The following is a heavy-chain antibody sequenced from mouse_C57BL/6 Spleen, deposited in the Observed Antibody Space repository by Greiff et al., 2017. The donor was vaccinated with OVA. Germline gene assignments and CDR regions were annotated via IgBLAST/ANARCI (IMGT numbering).Heavy chain of an antibody. D-gene: IGHD3-2*02. V-gene: IGHV14-4*01. Sequence: EVKLQESGAELVRPGASVKLSCTASGFNIKDDYMHWVKQRPEQGLEWIGWIDPENGDTEYASKFQGKATITADTSSNTAYLQLSSLTSEDTAVYYCTTEAQARGYFDVWGTGTTVTVSS. CDR2: IDPENGDT. J-gene: IGHJ1*03. CDR3: TTEAQARGYFDV. CDR1: GFNIKDDY.